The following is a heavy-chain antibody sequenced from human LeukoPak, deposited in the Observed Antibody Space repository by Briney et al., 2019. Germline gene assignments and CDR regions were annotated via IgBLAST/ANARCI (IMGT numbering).Heavy chain of an antibody. V-gene: IGHV4-59*08. CDR2: IYYSGST. J-gene: IGHJ6*02. Sequence: SETLSLTCTVSGGSISSYYWSWIRQPPGKGLEWIGYIYYSGSTNYNPSLKSRVTISVDTPKNQFSLKLSSVTAADTAVYYCARLVVVAATGGTTEDYYYYGMDVWGQGTTVTVSS. CDR3: ARLVVVAATGGTTEDYYYYGMDV. D-gene: IGHD2-15*01. CDR1: GGSISSYY.